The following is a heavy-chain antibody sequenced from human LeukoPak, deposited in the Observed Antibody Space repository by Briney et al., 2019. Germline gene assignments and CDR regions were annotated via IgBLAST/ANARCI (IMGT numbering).Heavy chain of an antibody. Sequence: PSETLSLTCAVYGGSFSGYYWSWIRQPPGKGLEWIGEIKHSGSTNYNPSLKSRVTISVDASKNQFPLKLSSVTAADTAVYYCARVIAVASNDYWGQGTLVTVSS. CDR1: GGSFSGYY. CDR2: IKHSGST. J-gene: IGHJ4*02. CDR3: ARVIAVASNDY. D-gene: IGHD6-19*01. V-gene: IGHV4-34*01.